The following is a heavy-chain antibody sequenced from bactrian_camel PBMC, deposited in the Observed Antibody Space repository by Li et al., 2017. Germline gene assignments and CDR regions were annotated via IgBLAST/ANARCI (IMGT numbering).Heavy chain of an antibody. CDR1: GFTFSNYY. CDR2: INSGGGST. CDR3: AKDRNGGSWNVEPLADIGY. V-gene: IGHV3S40*01. D-gene: IGHD6*01. J-gene: IGHJ6*01. Sequence: VQLVESGGGLVQPGGSLRLSCAASGFTFSNYYMSWVRQAPGKGLEWVSTINSGGGSTYYADSVKGRFTISRDNAKNTVYLQMNSLKSEDTATYYCAKDRNGGSWNVEPLADIGYWGQGTQVTVS.